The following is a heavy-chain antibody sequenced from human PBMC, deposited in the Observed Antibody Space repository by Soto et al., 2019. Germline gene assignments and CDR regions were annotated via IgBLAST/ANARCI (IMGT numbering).Heavy chain of an antibody. CDR3: ARSQVYCSSTSCQTYGMDV. Sequence: ASVKVSCKASGYTFTSYGISWVRQAPGQGLDWMGWISAYNGNTNYAQKLQGRVTMTTDTSTSTAYMELRSLRSDDTAVYYCARSQVYCSSTSCQTYGMDVWGQGTTVTVSS. CDR2: ISAYNGNT. D-gene: IGHD2-2*01. V-gene: IGHV1-18*01. J-gene: IGHJ6*02. CDR1: GYTFTSYG.